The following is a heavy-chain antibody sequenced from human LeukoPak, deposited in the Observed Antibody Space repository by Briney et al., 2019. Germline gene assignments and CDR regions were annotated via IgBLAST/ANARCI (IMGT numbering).Heavy chain of an antibody. Sequence: GGSLRLSCAASGFTVSSNYMSWVRQAPGKGLEWVSVIYSGGSTYYADSVKGRFTISRDNSKNTLYLQMNSLRAEDTAVYYCAKAPGSGSFLGGDAFDIWGQGTMVTVSS. V-gene: IGHV3-53*01. J-gene: IGHJ3*02. CDR3: AKAPGSGSFLGGDAFDI. D-gene: IGHD1-26*01. CDR1: GFTVSSNY. CDR2: IYSGGST.